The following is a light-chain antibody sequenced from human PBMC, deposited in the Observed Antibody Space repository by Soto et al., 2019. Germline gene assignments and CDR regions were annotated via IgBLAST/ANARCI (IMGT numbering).Light chain of an antibody. CDR2: WAF. CDR3: QQYYTTPLT. V-gene: IGKV4-1*01. CDR1: QSLLYRSNNKNY. Sequence: DIVLTQSPDSLAVSLGERATINCKSSQSLLYRSNNKNYLAWYQQKPGQPPKLIIYWAFSRESGALDRFTGGGSGTDFTLTISNLQAEDVAVYYCQQYYTTPLTFGGGTKVDIK. J-gene: IGKJ4*01.